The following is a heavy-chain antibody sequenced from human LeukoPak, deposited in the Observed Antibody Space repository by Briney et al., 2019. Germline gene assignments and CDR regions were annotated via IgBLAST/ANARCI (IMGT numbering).Heavy chain of an antibody. D-gene: IGHD5-24*01. CDR3: AKAQRRDGYNFDY. CDR2: ISWNSGSI. J-gene: IGHJ4*02. CDR1: GFTFDDYA. Sequence: PGGSLRLSCAASGFTFDDYAMHWVRQAPGKGLEWVSGISWNSGSIGYADSVKGRFTISRDNTKNSLYLQMNSLSAEDTALYYCAKAQRRDGYNFDYWGQGTLITVSS. V-gene: IGHV3-9*01.